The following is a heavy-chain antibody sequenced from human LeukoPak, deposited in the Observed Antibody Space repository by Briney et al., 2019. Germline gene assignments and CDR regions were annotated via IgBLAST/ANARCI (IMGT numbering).Heavy chain of an antibody. CDR1: GFTFSSYS. J-gene: IGHJ5*02. CDR3: ARDYSSSSWSKFDP. CDR2: ISSSSSYI. V-gene: IGHV3-21*01. D-gene: IGHD6-13*01. Sequence: GRSLRLSCAASGFTFSSYSMNWVRQAPGKGLEWVSSISSSSSYIYYADSVKGRFTISRDNAKNSLYLQMNSLRAEDTAVYYCARDYSSSSWSKFDPWGQGTLVTVSS.